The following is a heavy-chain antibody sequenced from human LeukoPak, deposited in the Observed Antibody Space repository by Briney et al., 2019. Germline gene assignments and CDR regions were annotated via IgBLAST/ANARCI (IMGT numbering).Heavy chain of an antibody. CDR1: GFMFHDYA. D-gene: IGHD6-19*01. CDR3: ARDSSSGWYDSDY. V-gene: IGHV3-43*02. CDR2: ISGDGGST. Sequence: GGSLRLSCAAPGFMFHDYAIHWVRQAPGKGLEWVSLISGDGGSTFYADSVKGRFTISRDNSKNSLYLQMNSLRAEDTAVYYCARDSSSGWYDSDYWGQGTLVTVSS. J-gene: IGHJ4*02.